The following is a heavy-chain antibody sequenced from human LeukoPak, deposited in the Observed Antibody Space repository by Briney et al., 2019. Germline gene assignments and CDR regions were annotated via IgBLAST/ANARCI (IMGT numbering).Heavy chain of an antibody. J-gene: IGHJ3*02. V-gene: IGHV3-9*03. CDR1: GFTFDDYA. D-gene: IGHD5-18*01. CDR2: ITWNSGSI. Sequence: GGSLRLSCVASGFTFDDYAMHWVRQARGKGLEWVSSITWNSGSIVYADSVKGRFTISRDNAKNSLYLQMNSLRADDMALYYCAKGVGYSYGVAFDIWGQGTMVTVSS. CDR3: AKGVGYSYGVAFDI.